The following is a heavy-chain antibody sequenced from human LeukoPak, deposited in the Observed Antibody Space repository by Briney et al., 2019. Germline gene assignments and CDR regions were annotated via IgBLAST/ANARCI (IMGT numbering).Heavy chain of an antibody. V-gene: IGHV4-39*07. J-gene: IGHJ4*02. CDR1: GGSIRSTTYY. Sequence: SETLSLTCSVSGGSIRSTTYYWGWIRQPPGKRLEWIASIYYSGNTYYSPSLMSRVTISVDTSKNQFSLNLRSVTAADTAVYFFARAPHFFDTTGSRYYFYYWGQGALVTGSS. CDR3: ARAPHFFDTTGSRYYFYY. D-gene: IGHD3-22*01. CDR2: IYYSGNT.